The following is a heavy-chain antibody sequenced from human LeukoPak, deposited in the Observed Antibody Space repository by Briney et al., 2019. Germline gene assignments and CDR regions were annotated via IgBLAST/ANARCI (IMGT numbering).Heavy chain of an antibody. CDR1: GFTFSSYA. V-gene: IGHV3-23*01. CDR2: ISGSGGST. CDR3: AKVGSSSSSTGWFDP. J-gene: IGHJ5*02. D-gene: IGHD6-6*01. Sequence: QSGGSLRLSCAASGFTFSSYAMSWVRQAPGKGLEWVSAISGSGGSTYYADSVKGRFTISRDNSKNTLYLQMNSLRAEGTAVYYCAKVGSSSSSTGWFDPWGQGTLVTVSS.